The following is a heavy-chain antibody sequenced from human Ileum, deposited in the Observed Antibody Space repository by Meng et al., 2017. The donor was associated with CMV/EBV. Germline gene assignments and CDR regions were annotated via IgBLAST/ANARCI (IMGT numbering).Heavy chain of an antibody. J-gene: IGHJ4*02. V-gene: IGHV4-34*01. Sequence: WSCSGYYWSWIRQPPGKGLEWVGEINHSRSTNYDPSLKSRVTISVDTSKNQFSLKLSSVTAADTAVYYCARGYCSSTSCYIGGELDYWGQGTLVTVSS. CDR1: WSCSGYY. D-gene: IGHD2-2*02. CDR2: INHSRST. CDR3: ARGYCSSTSCYIGGELDY.